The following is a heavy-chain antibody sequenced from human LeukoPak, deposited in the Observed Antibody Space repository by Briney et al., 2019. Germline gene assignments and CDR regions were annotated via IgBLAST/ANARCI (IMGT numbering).Heavy chain of an antibody. V-gene: IGHV1-69*04. Sequence: ASVKVSCKASGGTFSSYTISWVRQAPGQGLEWMGRIIPILGIANYAQKFQGRVTITADKSTSKAYMELSSLRSEDTAVYYCARDYYDFWSGHPNYFDYWGQGTLVTVSS. CDR3: ARDYYDFWSGHPNYFDY. CDR1: GGTFSSYT. J-gene: IGHJ4*02. D-gene: IGHD3-3*01. CDR2: IIPILGIA.